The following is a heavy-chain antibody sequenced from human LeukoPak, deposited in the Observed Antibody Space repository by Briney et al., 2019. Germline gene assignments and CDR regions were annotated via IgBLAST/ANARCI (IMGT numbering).Heavy chain of an antibody. D-gene: IGHD2-15*01. CDR3: GRGGCSGGSCIDY. V-gene: IGHV5-51*01. CDR1: EYSFTSYW. Sequence: GESLKISCKCSEYSFTSYWIGWVRQMPGKGLEWMGIIYPGDSDTRYSPSFQGQVTISADKSISTAYLQWSSLKASDTAMYYCGRGGCSGGSCIDYWGQGALVTVSS. CDR2: IYPGDSDT. J-gene: IGHJ4*02.